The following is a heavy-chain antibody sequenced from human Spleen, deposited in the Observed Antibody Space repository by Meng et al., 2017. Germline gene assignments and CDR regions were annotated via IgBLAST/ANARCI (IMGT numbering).Heavy chain of an antibody. J-gene: IGHJ4*02. CDR2: INCYTSGT. V-gene: IGHV1-46*01. Sequence: QGQLVQSGPEVMKTGASLMMSCRTSGYTFTDFFLHWVRQAPGQGLEWLGTINCYTSGTAYARKFQGRITLTRDTSTTTVYMDLGSLGSDDTAFYYCAREKSPGHFDYFGQGILVTVSS. CDR3: AREKSPGHFDY. CDR1: GYTFTDFF.